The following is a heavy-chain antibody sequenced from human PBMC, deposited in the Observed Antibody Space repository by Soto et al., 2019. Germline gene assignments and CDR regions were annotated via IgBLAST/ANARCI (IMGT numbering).Heavy chain of an antibody. V-gene: IGHV4-31*03. J-gene: IGHJ2*01. CDR1: GGSISSGGYY. CDR2: IYYSGST. Sequence: SETLSLTCTVSGGSISSGGYYWSWIRQHPGKGLEWIGYIYYSGSTYYNPSLKSRVTISVDTSKNQFSLKLSSVTAADTAVYYCARATFPIDWYFDLWGRGTLVTVSS. CDR3: ARATFPIDWYFDL.